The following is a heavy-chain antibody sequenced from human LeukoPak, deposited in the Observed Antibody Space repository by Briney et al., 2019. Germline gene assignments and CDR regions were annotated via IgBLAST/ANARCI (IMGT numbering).Heavy chain of an antibody. CDR3: ARDSRYWLF. CDR2: ISYDGSNK. Sequence: PGGSLRLSCAASGFTFSSYAMHWVRQAPGKGLEWVAVISYDGSNKYYADSVKGRFTISRDNAKNSLYLQMNSLRAEDTAVYYCARDSRYWLFWGQGTLVTVSS. CDR1: GFTFSSYA. J-gene: IGHJ4*02. D-gene: IGHD3-9*01. V-gene: IGHV3-30*04.